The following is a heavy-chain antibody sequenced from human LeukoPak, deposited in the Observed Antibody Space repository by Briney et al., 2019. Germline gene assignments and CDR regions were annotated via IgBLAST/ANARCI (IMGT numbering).Heavy chain of an antibody. CDR1: GGSISSSSYY. D-gene: IGHD3-22*01. CDR2: IYYSGST. Sequence: PSETLSLTCTVSGGSISSSSYYWGWIRQPPGKGLEWIGGIYYSGSTYYNPSLKSRVTISVDTSKNQFSLKLSSVTAADTAVYYCARELREEPHYDSSEGWGQGTMVTVSS. CDR3: ARELREEPHYDSSEG. V-gene: IGHV4-39*07. J-gene: IGHJ3*01.